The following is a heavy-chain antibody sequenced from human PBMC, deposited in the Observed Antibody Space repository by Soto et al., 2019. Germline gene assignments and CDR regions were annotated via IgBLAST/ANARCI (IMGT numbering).Heavy chain of an antibody. CDR3: ARNYGDGFDY. CDR1: GGSIRSYY. Sequence: SETLSLTCTVSGGSIRSYYWSWIRQPPGKGLEWIGNIYYSGSTNYNPSLKSRVTISVDTSKNQFSLKLSSVTAADTAVYYCARNYGDGFDYWGQGTLVNAPQ. J-gene: IGHJ4*02. V-gene: IGHV4-59*01. CDR2: IYYSGST. D-gene: IGHD4-17*01.